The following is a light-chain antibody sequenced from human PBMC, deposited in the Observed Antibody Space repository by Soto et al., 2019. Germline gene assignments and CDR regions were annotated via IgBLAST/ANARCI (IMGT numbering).Light chain of an antibody. Sequence: EIVLTQSPGTLSLSPGERATLSCRASQSVSSSYLAWYQQKPGQAPRLLIYGASSRATGIPDRFSGSESGTDFTLTISRLEPDDFAVYYGQQYGSSTFTFGPGTKVDIK. CDR1: QSVSSSY. J-gene: IGKJ3*01. V-gene: IGKV3-20*01. CDR2: GAS. CDR3: QQYGSSTFT.